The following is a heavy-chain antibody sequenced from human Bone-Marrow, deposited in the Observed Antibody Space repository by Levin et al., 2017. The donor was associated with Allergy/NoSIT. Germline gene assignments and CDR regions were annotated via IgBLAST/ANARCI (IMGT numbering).Heavy chain of an antibody. CDR3: AKAGPDYGEYGGEDFDN. Sequence: PGGSLRLSCAASGFTFSNYAMSWVRQVPGKGLEWVSTIGNSGSHAFYADSVKGRFTISRDSSKNTLYLQMNSLRDEDTAVYYCAKAGPDYGEYGGEDFDNWGQGTPVTVSS. D-gene: IGHD4-17*01. V-gene: IGHV3-23*01. CDR2: IGNSGSHA. CDR1: GFTFSNYA. J-gene: IGHJ4*02.